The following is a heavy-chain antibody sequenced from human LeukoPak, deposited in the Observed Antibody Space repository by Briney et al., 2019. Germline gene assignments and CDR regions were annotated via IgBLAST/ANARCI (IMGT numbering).Heavy chain of an antibody. V-gene: IGHV4-59*01. D-gene: IGHD2-15*01. J-gene: IGHJ4*02. Sequence: SETLSLTCTVSGGSISSYYWSWIRQPPGKGLEWIGYIYYSGSTNYNPSLKSRVTISVDTSKNQFSLKLSSVTAADTAVYYRARLGYCSGGSCYSKRPSLFDYWGQGTLVTVSS. CDR1: GGSISSYY. CDR3: ARLGYCSGGSCYSKRPSLFDY. CDR2: IYYSGST.